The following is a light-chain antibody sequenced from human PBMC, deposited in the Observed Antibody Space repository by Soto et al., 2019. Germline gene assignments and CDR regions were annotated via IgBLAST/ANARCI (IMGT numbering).Light chain of an antibody. CDR1: QSVSSIY. Sequence: EIVLTQSPGTLSLSPGERATLSCRASQSVSSIYLAWYQQKPGQAPRLLIYGASSRATGIPDRFSGSGSGTDFTLTISRLEPEDFAVYYGQQYGSSPWTFGQGTKVQIK. V-gene: IGKV3-20*01. CDR2: GAS. J-gene: IGKJ1*01. CDR3: QQYGSSPWT.